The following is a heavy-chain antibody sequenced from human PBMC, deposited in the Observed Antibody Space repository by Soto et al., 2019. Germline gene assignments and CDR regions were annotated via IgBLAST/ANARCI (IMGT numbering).Heavy chain of an antibody. CDR3: AGLTIFGVVSDYYYGMDV. J-gene: IGHJ6*02. Sequence: SETLSLTCTVSGGSISGSSYYWGWIRQPPGKGLEWIGSIYYSGSTYYNPSLKSRVTISVDTSKNQFSLKLSSVTAADTAVYYCAGLTIFGVVSDYYYGMDVWGQGTTVTVSS. V-gene: IGHV4-39*01. D-gene: IGHD3-3*01. CDR2: IYYSGST. CDR1: GGSISGSSYY.